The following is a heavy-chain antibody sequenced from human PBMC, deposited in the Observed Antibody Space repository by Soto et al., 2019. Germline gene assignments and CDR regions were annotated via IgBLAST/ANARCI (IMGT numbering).Heavy chain of an antibody. CDR1: GFTFSSYD. D-gene: IGHD2-15*01. CDR3: AKDLGRWYCSGGSCFTSHGADAFDI. J-gene: IGHJ3*02. V-gene: IGHV3-23*01. Sequence: EVQLLESGGGLVQPGGSLRLSCAASGFTFSSYDMSWVRQAPGKGLEWVSAISGSGGSTYYADSVKGRFTIPRNNSKNTLYLQMNSLRAEDTAVYYCAKDLGRWYCSGGSCFTSHGADAFDIWGQGTMVTVSS. CDR2: ISGSGGST.